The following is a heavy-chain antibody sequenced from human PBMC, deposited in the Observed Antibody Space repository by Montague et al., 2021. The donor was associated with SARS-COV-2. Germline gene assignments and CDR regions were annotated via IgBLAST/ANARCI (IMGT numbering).Heavy chain of an antibody. Sequence: SLSLSFSASGFTFSRYGMHWVRQAPGKGLEWATLISYDGSNKYYADSVKGRFTISRDNSKNTLYLQMSSLRAEDTAVYYCARESSIDEKGMGLDYWGQGTLVTVSS. V-gene: IGHV3-30-3*01. D-gene: IGHD5-24*01. J-gene: IGHJ4*02. CDR3: ARESSIDEKGMGLDY. CDR1: GFTFSRYG. CDR2: ISYDGSNK.